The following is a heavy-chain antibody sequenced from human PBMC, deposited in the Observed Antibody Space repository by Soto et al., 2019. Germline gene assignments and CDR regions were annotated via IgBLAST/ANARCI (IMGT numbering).Heavy chain of an antibody. D-gene: IGHD3-22*01. CDR1: GFTFSSYG. V-gene: IGHV3-33*01. CDR3: ARDPFTYYYDSSGYPSYYYGMDV. CDR2: IWYDGSNK. J-gene: IGHJ6*02. Sequence: GGSLRLSCAASGFTFSSYGMHWVRQAPGKGLEWVAVIWYDGSNKYYADSVKGRFTISRDNSKNTLYLQMNSLRAEDTAVYYCARDPFTYYYDSSGYPSYYYGMDVWGQGTTVTVSS.